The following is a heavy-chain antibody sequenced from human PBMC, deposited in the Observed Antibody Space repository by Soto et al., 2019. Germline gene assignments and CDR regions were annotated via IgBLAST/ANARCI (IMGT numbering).Heavy chain of an antibody. CDR2: ISYDGSNK. CDR3: ARCGEHSSGYLTYYYYYGMDV. Sequence: QVQLVESGGGVVQPGRSLRLSCAASGFTFSSYAMHWVRQAPGKGLEWVAVISYDGSNKYYADSVKGRFTISRDNSKNALYLQMNSLRAEDTAVYYCARCGEHSSGYLTYYYYYGMDVWGQGTTVTVSS. V-gene: IGHV3-30-3*01. J-gene: IGHJ6*02. D-gene: IGHD3-22*01. CDR1: GFTFSSYA.